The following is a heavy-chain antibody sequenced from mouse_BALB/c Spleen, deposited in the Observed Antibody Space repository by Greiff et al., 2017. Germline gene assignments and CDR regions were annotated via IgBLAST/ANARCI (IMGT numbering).Heavy chain of an antibody. CDR3: ARSYGNYDSAWFAY. CDR2: ISNGGGST. Sequence: EVKLVESGGGLVQPGGSLKLSCAASGFTFSSYTMSWVRQTPEKRLEWVAYISNGGGSTYYPDTVKGRFTISRDNAKNTLYLQMSSLKSEDTAMYYCARSYGNYDSAWFAYWGQGTLVTVSA. D-gene: IGHD2-1*01. J-gene: IGHJ3*01. V-gene: IGHV5-12-2*01. CDR1: GFTFSSYT.